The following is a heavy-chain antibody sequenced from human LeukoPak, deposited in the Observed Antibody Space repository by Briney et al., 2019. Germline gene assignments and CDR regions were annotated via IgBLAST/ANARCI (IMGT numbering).Heavy chain of an antibody. Sequence: SETLSLTCSVTGDSTSKYFWSWIRQPPGKGPEWIGHIYDSGSTNYNPSLKSRVTISIDTSKNQFFLKLTSVTAADTAVYYCATHSSGSYRRVFDYWGQGTLVTVSS. V-gene: IGHV4-59*01. CDR3: ATHSSGSYRRVFDY. CDR2: IYDSGST. CDR1: GDSTSKYF. D-gene: IGHD3-22*01. J-gene: IGHJ4*02.